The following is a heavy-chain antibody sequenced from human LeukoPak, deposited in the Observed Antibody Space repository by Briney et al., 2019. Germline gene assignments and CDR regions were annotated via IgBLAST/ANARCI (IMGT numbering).Heavy chain of an antibody. CDR3: ASKLWFGDSPLPFDT. D-gene: IGHD3-10*01. CDR1: GGSISSGDYY. V-gene: IGHV4-30-4*01. CDR2: IYYSGST. J-gene: IGHJ3*02. Sequence: PSETLSLTCSVSGGSISSGDYYWSWIRQPPGKGLEWIGYIYYSGSTYYNPSLKSRVIISVDTSKNQFSLRLTSVTAADTAVYYCASKLWFGDSPLPFDTWGQGTMVTVSS.